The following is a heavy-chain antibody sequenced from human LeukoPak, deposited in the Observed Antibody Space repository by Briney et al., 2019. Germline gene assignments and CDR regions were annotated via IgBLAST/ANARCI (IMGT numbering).Heavy chain of an antibody. J-gene: IGHJ4*02. CDR1: GFTFSSYE. D-gene: IGHD6-19*01. V-gene: IGHV3-48*03. Sequence: GGSLRLSCAASGFTFSSYEMNWVRQAPGKGLEWVSYISSSGSTIYYADSVKGRFTISRDNAKNSLYLQMNSLRAEETAAYYCASYSGWISYFDYWGQGTLVTVSS. CDR2: ISSSGSTI. CDR3: ASYSGWISYFDY.